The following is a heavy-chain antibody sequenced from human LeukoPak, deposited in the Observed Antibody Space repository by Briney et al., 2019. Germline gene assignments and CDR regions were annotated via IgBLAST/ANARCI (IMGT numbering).Heavy chain of an antibody. D-gene: IGHD3-22*01. CDR2: IKSKSDDGTT. Sequence: PGGSLRLSCAASGFTFSNVWMNWVRQAPGKGLEWVGRIKSKSDDGTTDYAAPVKGRFTISRDDSKNTLYLQMNSLKSEDTAVYYCTTRTNYYDSSGYYLAVYWGQGTLVTVSS. V-gene: IGHV3-15*07. J-gene: IGHJ4*02. CDR3: TTRTNYYDSSGYYLAVY. CDR1: GFTFSNVW.